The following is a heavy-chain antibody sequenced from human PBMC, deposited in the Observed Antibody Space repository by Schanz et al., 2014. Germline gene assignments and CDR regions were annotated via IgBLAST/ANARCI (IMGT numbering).Heavy chain of an antibody. D-gene: IGHD6-6*01. V-gene: IGHV3-11*01. CDR3: ARAPPPYSSSPYYWYYGMDV. Sequence: QVQLVESGGGLVKPGGSLRLSCAASGFTFSDYYMNWIRQAPGKGLEWVSYISNSGYTIYYADSVKGRFTISRDNAKNSVYLKMNSLRAEDTAVYYWARAPPPYSSSPYYWYYGMDVWGQGTTVTVSS. J-gene: IGHJ6*02. CDR1: GFTFSDYY. CDR2: ISNSGYTI.